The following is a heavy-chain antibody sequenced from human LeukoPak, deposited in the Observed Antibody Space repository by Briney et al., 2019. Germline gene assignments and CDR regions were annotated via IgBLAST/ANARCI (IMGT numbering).Heavy chain of an antibody. J-gene: IGHJ5*02. CDR1: GFTLSSYS. CDR2: ISSTSSMI. CDR3: ARDLLVYGGWFDP. V-gene: IGHV3-48*04. D-gene: IGHD1-14*01. Sequence: HPGGSLRLSCAASGFTLSSYSMTWVRQAPGRGLEWISFISSTSSMIYYADSVKGRFTISRDNAENSLYLQMNSLRAEDTAVYYCARDLLVYGGWFDPWGQGTLVTVSS.